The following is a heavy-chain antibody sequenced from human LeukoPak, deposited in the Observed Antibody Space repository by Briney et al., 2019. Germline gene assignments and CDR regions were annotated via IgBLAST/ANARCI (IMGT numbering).Heavy chain of an antibody. CDR1: GFTFSGYW. CDR2: INSDGSST. V-gene: IGHV3-74*01. J-gene: IGHJ6*02. CDR3: ARDRYYGMDV. Sequence: GGSLRLSCAASGFTFSGYWMHWVRQVPGKGLVRVSRINSDGSSTAYADSVKGRFTISRDNAKNTLYLQMNSLRVEDTAVYYCARDRYYGMDVWGQGTTVTVSS.